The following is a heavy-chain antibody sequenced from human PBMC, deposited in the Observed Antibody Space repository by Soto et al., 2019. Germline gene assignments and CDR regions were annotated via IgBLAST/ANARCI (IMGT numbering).Heavy chain of an antibody. V-gene: IGHV4-39*02. CDR1: GVSLSSTSYY. D-gene: IGHD4-4*01. CDR3: ARAERPHDYSKFDY. CDR2: IYNGIT. Sequence: QLQLQESGPGLVRPSGTVSLTCSVSGVSLSSTSYYWGWIRQPPGKRPEWIGSIYNGITYYNPSHKSRVTISEDTSKNQFSLKLTSVTAADTAVFYCARAERPHDYSKFDYWGRGMLVTVSS. J-gene: IGHJ4*01.